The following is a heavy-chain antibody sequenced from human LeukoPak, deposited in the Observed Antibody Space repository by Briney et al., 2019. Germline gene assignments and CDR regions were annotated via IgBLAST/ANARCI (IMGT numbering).Heavy chain of an antibody. CDR1: GFSFSDYI. CDR3: TRRYGDHSGWAGYHDS. D-gene: IGHD6-19*01. Sequence: GGSLRLSCVASGFSFSDYIMHWVRQAPGKGLEYVSAIRSDGGSTVYPNSVRGRFTISRDHSKSTLYLQLGSLRAEDTAVYYCTRRYGDHSGWAGYHDSWGQGTLVTVSS. J-gene: IGHJ4*02. V-gene: IGHV3-64*01. CDR2: IRSDGGST.